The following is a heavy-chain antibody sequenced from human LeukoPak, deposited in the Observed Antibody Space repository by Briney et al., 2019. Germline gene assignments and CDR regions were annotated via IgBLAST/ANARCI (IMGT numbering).Heavy chain of an antibody. CDR3: ARAGGIVATKFLDY. Sequence: ASVKVSCKASDYTFTSYGISWVRQAPGQGLEWMGWISVYNGDTNYPQKFQGRVTMTTDTSTSTAYMELRSLRSDDTAVYYCARAGGIVATKFLDYWGQGILVTVSS. CDR1: DYTFTSYG. D-gene: IGHD5-12*01. CDR2: ISVYNGDT. J-gene: IGHJ4*02. V-gene: IGHV1-18*01.